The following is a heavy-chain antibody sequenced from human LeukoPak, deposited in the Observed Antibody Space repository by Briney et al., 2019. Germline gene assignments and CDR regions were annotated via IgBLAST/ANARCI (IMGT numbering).Heavy chain of an antibody. CDR1: GFTFSSYG. V-gene: IGHV3-30*18. J-gene: IGHJ4*02. CDR3: ANGGTIGY. Sequence: PGGSLRLSCAASGFTFSSYGMHWVRQAPGKGLEWVAVISYDGSNKYYVDSVRGRFTISRDNSKNTLYLRMNSLRAEDTAVYYCANGGTIGYWGQGTLVTVSS. D-gene: IGHD3-16*01. CDR2: ISYDGSNK.